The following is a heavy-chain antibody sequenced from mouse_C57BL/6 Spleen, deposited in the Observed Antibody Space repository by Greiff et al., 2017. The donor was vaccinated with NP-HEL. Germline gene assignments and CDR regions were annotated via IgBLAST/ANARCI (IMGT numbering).Heavy chain of an antibody. Sequence: QVQLQQPGAELVKPGASVKLSCKASGYTFTSYWMHWVKQRPGQGLEWIGMIHPNSGSTNYNEKFKSKATLTVDKSSSTAYMQLSSLTSEDSAVYYCARSGDGYDFAYWGQGTLVTVSA. CDR2: IHPNSGST. D-gene: IGHD2-2*01. CDR1: GYTFTSYW. J-gene: IGHJ3*01. V-gene: IGHV1-64*01. CDR3: ARSGDGYDFAY.